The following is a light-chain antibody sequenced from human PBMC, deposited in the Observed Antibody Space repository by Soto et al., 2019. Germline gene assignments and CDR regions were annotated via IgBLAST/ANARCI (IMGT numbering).Light chain of an antibody. CDR2: GAS. CDR3: QQYNNWPPLT. CDR1: QSVSSN. Sequence: EIVITQSPGTLSVSPGERATLSCRASQSVSSNLARYQQKPGQAPRLLIYGASTRATGIPARFSGSGSGTEFTLTISSLQSEDFAVYYCQQYNNWPPLTFGGGTKVEIK. J-gene: IGKJ4*01. V-gene: IGKV3-15*01.